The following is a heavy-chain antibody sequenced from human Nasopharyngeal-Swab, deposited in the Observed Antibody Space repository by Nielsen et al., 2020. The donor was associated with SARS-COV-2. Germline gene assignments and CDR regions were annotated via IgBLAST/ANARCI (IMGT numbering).Heavy chain of an antibody. CDR2: ISSTSSTI. CDR3: ARDRWRLRFGELLGRYYYGMDV. V-gene: IGHV3-48*01. Sequence: VRQAPGKGLEWVSYISSTSSTIYSADSVKGRFTISRDNAKNSLYLQMNSLRGEDTAVYYCARDRWRLRFGELLGRYYYGMDVWGQGTTVTVSS. J-gene: IGHJ6*02. D-gene: IGHD3-10*01.